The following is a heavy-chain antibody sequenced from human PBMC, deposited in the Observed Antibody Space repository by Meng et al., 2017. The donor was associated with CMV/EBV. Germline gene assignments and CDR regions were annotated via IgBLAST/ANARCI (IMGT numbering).Heavy chain of an antibody. J-gene: IGHJ4*02. CDR2: INANTGAT. Sequence: SVSVSCKASGYPFTCYYIHWVRQAPGQGLEWMGWINANTGATNYAQKFKGRVTVTRDTSISIVYMELSRLTSDDTAIYYCAREDCDFWGQGTLVTVSS. CDR1: GYPFTCYY. V-gene: IGHV1-2*02. CDR3: AREDCDF.